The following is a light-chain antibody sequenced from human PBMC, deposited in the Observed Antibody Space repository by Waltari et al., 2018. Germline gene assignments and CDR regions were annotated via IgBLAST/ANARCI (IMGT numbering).Light chain of an antibody. J-gene: IGLJ2*01. CDR1: SSNIGGNT. CDR3: AAWDDSLSGVV. CDR2: IDN. Sequence: QSVLTQPPSASGTPGQRVTISCSGRSSNIGGNTVAWYQQVPGAAPKLLIYIDNGRPSGVPDRFSGSKSGTSASLAISGLQSEDEALSYCAAWDDSLSGVVFGGGTKLTVL. V-gene: IGLV1-44*01.